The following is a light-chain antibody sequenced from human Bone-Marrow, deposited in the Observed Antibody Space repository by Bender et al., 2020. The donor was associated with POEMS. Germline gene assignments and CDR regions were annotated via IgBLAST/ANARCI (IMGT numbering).Light chain of an antibody. CDR3: AVWDDSLNGWV. CDR1: SSNIGAHA. J-gene: IGLJ3*02. V-gene: IGLV1-44*01. CDR2: SSH. Sequence: QSVLTQPPSASGTPGQRVTISCSGGSSNIGAHAVNWYQHLPGPAPKLLIYSSHRRPSEVPGRFSGSRSGTSASLAISGVKSEDEADYYCAVWDDSLNGWVFGGGTKLTV.